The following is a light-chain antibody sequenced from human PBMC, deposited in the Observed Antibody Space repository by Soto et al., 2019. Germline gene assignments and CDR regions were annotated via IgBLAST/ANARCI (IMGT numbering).Light chain of an antibody. CDR2: GAS. Sequence: IVLTHSPGTLSLSPGERATISCRAGQSVSSSYLAWYQQKPGQAPRLLIYGASSRATGIPDRFSGSGSGTDFTLTISRLEPEDFVVYYCQQYGSPPQTFGQGTKV. V-gene: IGKV3-20*01. J-gene: IGKJ1*01. CDR1: QSVSSSY. CDR3: QQYGSPPQT.